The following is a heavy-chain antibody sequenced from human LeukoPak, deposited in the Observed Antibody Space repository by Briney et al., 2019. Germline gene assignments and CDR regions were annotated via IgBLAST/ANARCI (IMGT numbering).Heavy chain of an antibody. CDR1: GYTFTGYY. CDR3: AREKVKWFDP. Sequence: ASVKVSCKASGYTFTGYYMHWVRQAPGQGLEWMGWINPNSGGTNYAQKFQGWVTMTRNTSISTAYMELSSLRSEDTAVYYCAREKVKWFDPWGQGTLVTVSS. CDR2: INPNSGGT. V-gene: IGHV1-2*04. J-gene: IGHJ5*02.